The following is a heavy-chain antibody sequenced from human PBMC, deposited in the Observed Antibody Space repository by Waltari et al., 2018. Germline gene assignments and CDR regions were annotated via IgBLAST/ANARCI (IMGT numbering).Heavy chain of an antibody. CDR1: GGSISSSSYY. D-gene: IGHD2-15*01. V-gene: IGHV4-39*07. CDR3: TSWRVVAGTGWFDS. Sequence: QLQLQESGPGLVKPSETLSLTCTVSGGSISSSSYYWGWIRQPPGKGLEWVSGIRNSGGNTYYGDSVKGRFAISRDNSRNTLHLQMNGLRAEDTAIYYCTSWRVVAGTGWFDSWGQGTLVTVSS. CDR2: RNSGGNT. J-gene: IGHJ5*01.